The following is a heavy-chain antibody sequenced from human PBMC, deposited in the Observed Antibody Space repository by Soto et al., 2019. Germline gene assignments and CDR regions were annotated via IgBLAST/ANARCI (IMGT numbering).Heavy chain of an antibody. Sequence: QVQLQESGPGLVKPSQTLSLTCTVSGGSISSGGYYWSWIRQHPGKGLEWIGYIYYSGSTYYNPYLESRVTISVDTSKNQFSLKLSSVTAADTAVYYCARENGDYVPNYFDYWGQGTLVTVSS. V-gene: IGHV4-31*03. J-gene: IGHJ4*02. CDR3: ARENGDYVPNYFDY. CDR1: GGSISSGGYY. D-gene: IGHD4-17*01. CDR2: IYYSGST.